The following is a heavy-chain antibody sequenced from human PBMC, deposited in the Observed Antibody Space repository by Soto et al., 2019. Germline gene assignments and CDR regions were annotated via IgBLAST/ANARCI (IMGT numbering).Heavy chain of an antibody. CDR2: ISAHNGNT. CDR3: ARGRYGDY. Sequence: QVHLVQSGAEVKKPGASVKVSCQGSGYAFTTYGITWVRQAPGQGLEWMGWISAHNGNTNYAQKIQGRVTVTRDTSPSSAYMELRSLRYADKAVYYCARGRYGDYWGQGALVTDTS. J-gene: IGHJ4*02. V-gene: IGHV1-18*01. CDR1: GYAFTTYG. D-gene: IGHD1-1*01.